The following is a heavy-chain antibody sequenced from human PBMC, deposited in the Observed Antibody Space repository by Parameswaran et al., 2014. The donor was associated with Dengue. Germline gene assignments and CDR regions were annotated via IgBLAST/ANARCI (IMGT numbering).Heavy chain of an antibody. Sequence: SWVRQAPGQGLEWMGRIIPMLGIANYAQKFQGRVTITADKSTSTAYMELSSLRSEDTAVYYCAYDYYYDRSAYQTLDYWGPGNPGHRLL. J-gene: IGHJ4*02. V-gene: IGHV1-69*02. CDR2: IIPMLGIA. D-gene: IGHD3-22*01. CDR3: AYDYYYDRSAYQTLDY.